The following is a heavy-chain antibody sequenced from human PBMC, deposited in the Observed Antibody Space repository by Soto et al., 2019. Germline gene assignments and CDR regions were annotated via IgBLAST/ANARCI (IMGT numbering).Heavy chain of an antibody. D-gene: IGHD3-9*01. V-gene: IGHV5-51*01. Sequence: PGESLKISCKGSGYSFTSYWIGWVRQMPGKGLEGMGIIYPGDSDTRYSPSFQGQVTISADNSITTAYLQWSSLKASDTAMYCCGRGETGIEYYYGMDVWGPGTTVTVSS. CDR3: GRGETGIEYYYGMDV. CDR2: IYPGDSDT. J-gene: IGHJ6*02. CDR1: GYSFTSYW.